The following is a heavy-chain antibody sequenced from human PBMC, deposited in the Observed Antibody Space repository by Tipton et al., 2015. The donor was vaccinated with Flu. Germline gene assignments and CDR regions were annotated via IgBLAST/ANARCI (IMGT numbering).Heavy chain of an antibody. Sequence: TLSLTCAVYGGSFSGYYWTWIRQPPGKGLEWIGEIHHNGSSNYSPSLKSRVSLSVDTSKNQFSLNLRSVTAADTAVYYCARGWGLGAANYHYMDVWGEGTTVSVSS. CDR2: IHHNGSS. CDR1: GGSFSGYY. CDR3: ARGWGLGAANYHYMDV. J-gene: IGHJ6*03. D-gene: IGHD3-16*01. V-gene: IGHV4-34*01.